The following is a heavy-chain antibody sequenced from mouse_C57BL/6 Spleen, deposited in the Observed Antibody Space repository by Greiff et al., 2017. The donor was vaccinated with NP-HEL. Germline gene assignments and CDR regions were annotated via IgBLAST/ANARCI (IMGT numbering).Heavy chain of an antibody. CDR3: ARPGYYGSSYKAWFAY. D-gene: IGHD1-1*01. J-gene: IGHJ3*01. Sequence: EVKLMESGGGLVKPGGSLKLSCAASGFTFSDYGMHWVRQAPEKGLEWVAYISSGSSTIYYADTVKGRFTISRDNAKNTLFLQMTSLRSEDTAMYYCARPGYYGSSYKAWFAYWGQGTLVTVSA. CDR1: GFTFSDYG. V-gene: IGHV5-17*01. CDR2: ISSGSSTI.